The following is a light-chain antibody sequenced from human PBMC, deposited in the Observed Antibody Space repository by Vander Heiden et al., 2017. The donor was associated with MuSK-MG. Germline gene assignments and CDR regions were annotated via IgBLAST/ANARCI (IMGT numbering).Light chain of an antibody. J-gene: IGKJ4*01. CDR2: LGS. CDR1: QSLLHSNGYNY. V-gene: IGKV2-28*01. Sequence: DIVMTQSLLSLPVTPGEPASISCRSSQSLLHSNGYNYLDWYLQKPGQSPQLLIYLGSNRASGVPDRFSGSGSGTDFTLKISRVEAEDVGVYYCRQALQTAHTFGGGTKVEIK. CDR3: RQALQTAHT.